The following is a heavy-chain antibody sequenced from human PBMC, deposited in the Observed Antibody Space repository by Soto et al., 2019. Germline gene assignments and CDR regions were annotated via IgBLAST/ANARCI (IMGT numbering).Heavy chain of an antibody. Sequence: QVQLVESGGDVVQPGRSLRLSCAASGFTFSSYDIHWVRQAPGKGLEWVAHIWYDGRNKYYADSVKGRFTISRDNSKNTLYLQMNSLRAEDTAVYYCARDYDHYFDYWGQGTLVTVSS. CDR3: ARDYDHYFDY. CDR1: GFTFSSYD. J-gene: IGHJ4*02. D-gene: IGHD3-3*01. CDR2: IWYDGRNK. V-gene: IGHV3-33*01.